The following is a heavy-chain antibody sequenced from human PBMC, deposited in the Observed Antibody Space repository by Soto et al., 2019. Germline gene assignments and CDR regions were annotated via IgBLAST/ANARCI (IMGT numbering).Heavy chain of an antibody. CDR2: IWYDGSNK. CDR1: GFTFSSYG. V-gene: IGHV3-33*01. CDR3: ARDQQWLVRFYFDF. Sequence: GGSLRLSCAASGFTFSSYGMHWVRQAAGKGLEWVAVIWYDGSNKYYADSVKGRFTISSDHSKNTLYLQMNSLRAEDTAVYYCARDQQWLVRFYFDFWGQGTLVTVSS. J-gene: IGHJ4*02. D-gene: IGHD6-19*01.